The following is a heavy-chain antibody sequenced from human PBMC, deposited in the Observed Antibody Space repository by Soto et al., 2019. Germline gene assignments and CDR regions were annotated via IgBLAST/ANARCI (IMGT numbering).Heavy chain of an antibody. CDR3: TRDPGGELPYYYYYGMDV. D-gene: IGHD1-26*01. Sequence: GGSLRLSCTASGFTFGDYAMSWFRQAPGKGLEWVGFIRSKAYGGTTEYAASVKGRFTISRDNSKSIAYLQMNSLKTEDTAVYYCTRDPGGELPYYYYYGMDVWGQGTTVTVSS. V-gene: IGHV3-49*03. CDR1: GFTFGDYA. CDR2: IRSKAYGGTT. J-gene: IGHJ6*02.